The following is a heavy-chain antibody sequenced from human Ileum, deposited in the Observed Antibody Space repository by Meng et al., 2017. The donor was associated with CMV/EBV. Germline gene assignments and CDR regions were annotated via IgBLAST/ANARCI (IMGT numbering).Heavy chain of an antibody. CDR3: ARGSGALGYYFDY. CDR2: IYYTGNI. Sequence: SETLSLTCTVSGGSLSSASLNDNSYYWTWIRQPPGKGLEWIGYIYYTGNINYNPSLKSRVTISVDTSKNQFSLKLSSVTAADTAIYYCARGSGALGYYFDYWAQGTLVTVPQ. D-gene: IGHD1-26*01. CDR1: GGSLSSASLNDNSYY. V-gene: IGHV4-61*01. J-gene: IGHJ4*02.